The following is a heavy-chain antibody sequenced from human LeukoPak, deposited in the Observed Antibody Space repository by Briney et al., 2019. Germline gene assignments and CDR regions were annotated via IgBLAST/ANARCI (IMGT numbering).Heavy chain of an antibody. CDR1: GFTFSSYS. Sequence: GGSLRLSCAASGFTFSSYSMNWVRQAPGKGLEWVSFISSSSSYTYYADSVKGRFTISRDNAKNSLYLQMNSLRAEDTAVYYCGCGYSYGRLYWGQGTLVTVSS. D-gene: IGHD5-18*01. V-gene: IGHV3-21*04. CDR3: GCGYSYGRLY. J-gene: IGHJ4*02. CDR2: ISSSSSYT.